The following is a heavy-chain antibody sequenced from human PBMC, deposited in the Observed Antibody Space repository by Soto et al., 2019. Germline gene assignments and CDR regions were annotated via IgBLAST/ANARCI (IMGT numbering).Heavy chain of an antibody. D-gene: IGHD2-2*01. Sequence: SGESLKISCKASGFTFTSYWIAWVRQMPGKGLEWMGIIYPGDSDTSYSPSFQGQVTISADKSINTAYLQWSSLKASDTAMYYCAKHEGYCSSTTCSNFDYWGQGTLVTVSS. CDR1: GFTFTSYW. J-gene: IGHJ4*02. CDR3: AKHEGYCSSTTCSNFDY. CDR2: IYPGDSDT. V-gene: IGHV5-51*01.